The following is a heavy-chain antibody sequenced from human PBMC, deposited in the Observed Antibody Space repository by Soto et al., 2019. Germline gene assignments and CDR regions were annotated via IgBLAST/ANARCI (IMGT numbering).Heavy chain of an antibody. V-gene: IGHV3-33*01. D-gene: IGHD4-4*01. CDR3: ARAGYSNYDYFDY. J-gene: IGHJ4*02. CDR2: IWYDGSNK. CDR1: GFTFSSYG. Sequence: GGSLRLSCAASGFTFSSYGMHWVRQAPGKGLEWVAVIWYDGSNKYYADSVKGRFTISRDNSKNTLYLQMNSLRAEDTAVYYCARAGYSNYDYFDYWGQGTLVTVSS.